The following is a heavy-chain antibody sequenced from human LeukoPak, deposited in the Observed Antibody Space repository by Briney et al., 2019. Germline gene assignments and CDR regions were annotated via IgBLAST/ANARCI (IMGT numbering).Heavy chain of an antibody. CDR1: GFTFSSYS. Sequence: GGSLRLSCAASGFTFSSYSMNWVRRAPGKGLEWVSSISSSSSYIYYADSVKGRFTISRDNAKNSLYLQMNSLRAEDTAVYYCARGVFNAFDIWGQGTMVTVSS. V-gene: IGHV3-21*01. CDR3: ARGVFNAFDI. D-gene: IGHD3-10*02. J-gene: IGHJ3*02. CDR2: ISSSSSYI.